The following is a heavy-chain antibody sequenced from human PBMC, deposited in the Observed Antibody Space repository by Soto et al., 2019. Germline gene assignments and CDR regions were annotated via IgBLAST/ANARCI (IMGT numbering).Heavy chain of an antibody. J-gene: IGHJ4*02. V-gene: IGHV3-11*01. CDR2: ISSSGDII. Sequence: GGSLRLSCAASGFTFSDHYMSWIRQAPGKGLEWVSYISSSGDIIYYADSVKGRFTISRDNARNSLYLQMNSLRAEDTAVYYCARDLGYYDSSGYFDYWGQGTLVTVSS. CDR1: GFTFSDHY. D-gene: IGHD3-22*01. CDR3: ARDLGYYDSSGYFDY.